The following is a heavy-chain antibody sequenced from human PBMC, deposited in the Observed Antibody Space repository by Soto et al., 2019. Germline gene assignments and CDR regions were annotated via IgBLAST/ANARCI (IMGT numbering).Heavy chain of an antibody. CDR2: ISWNSGSI. Sequence: EVQLVESGGGLVQLGRYLRLSCAASGFTFDDYAMHWVRQAPGKGLEWVSGISWNSGSIGYAESVKGRFTISRDNAKNSMYLQMNSLRAEDSALYYCAKDMIAVARTRLSYMDVWGKRNTITV. V-gene: IGHV3-9*01. D-gene: IGHD6-19*01. CDR3: AKDMIAVARTRLSYMDV. J-gene: IGHJ6*03. CDR1: GFTFDDYA.